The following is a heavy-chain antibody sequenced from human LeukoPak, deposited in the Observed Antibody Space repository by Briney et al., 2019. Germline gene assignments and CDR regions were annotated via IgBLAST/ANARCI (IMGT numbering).Heavy chain of an antibody. V-gene: IGHV4-59*08. CDR1: GGSISSYY. Sequence: SSETLSLTCTVSGGSISSYYWSWIRQPPGKGLEWIGYIYYSGSTNYNPSLKSRVTISVDTSKNQFSLKLSSVTAADTAVYYCARRIADYYDSSGSFDYWGQGTLVTVSS. J-gene: IGHJ4*02. CDR3: ARRIADYYDSSGSFDY. CDR2: IYYSGST. D-gene: IGHD3-22*01.